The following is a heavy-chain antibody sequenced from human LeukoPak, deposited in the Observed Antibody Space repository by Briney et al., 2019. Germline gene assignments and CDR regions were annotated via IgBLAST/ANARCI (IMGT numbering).Heavy chain of an antibody. CDR2: IYYSGST. CDR3: ARRHYYDSSGYYYY. D-gene: IGHD3-22*01. Sequence: SETLSLTCTVSGGSISISNYLWTWIRQPPGKGLEWIGYIYYSGSTNYNPSLKSRVTISVDTSKNQFSLKLSSVTAADTAVYYCARRHYYDSSGYYYYWGQGTLVTVSS. V-gene: IGHV4-61*01. J-gene: IGHJ4*02. CDR1: GGSISISNYL.